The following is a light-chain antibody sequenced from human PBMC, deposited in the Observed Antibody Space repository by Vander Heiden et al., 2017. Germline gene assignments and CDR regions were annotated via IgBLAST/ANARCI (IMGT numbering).Light chain of an antibody. CDR1: SPNIGNND. CDR2: ENN. V-gene: IGLV1-51*02. Sequence: QSVLTQPPSVSAAPGQRATISFPGSSPNIGNNDVSWYQQRPGTAPKLLIYENNKRPSGIPDRFSGSKSGTTATLGITGLQTGDEADYYCGTWDSSLSAGVVGTGTKVTVL. J-gene: IGLJ1*01. CDR3: GTWDSSLSAGV.